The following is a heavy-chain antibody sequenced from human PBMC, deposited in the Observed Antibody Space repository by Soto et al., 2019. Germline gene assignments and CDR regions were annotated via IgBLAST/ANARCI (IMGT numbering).Heavy chain of an antibody. J-gene: IGHJ6*02. CDR2: IKQDGSEK. Sequence: PGGSLRLSCAASGFTFSSYWMNWGRQAPGKGLEWVANIKQDGSEKYYVDSVKGRFTISRDNAKNSLYLQMNSLRAEDTAVYYCAGEIKTTAIKYYYYGMDVWGQGTTVTVSS. CDR1: GFTFSSYW. D-gene: IGHD4-4*01. V-gene: IGHV3-7*01. CDR3: AGEIKTTAIKYYYYGMDV.